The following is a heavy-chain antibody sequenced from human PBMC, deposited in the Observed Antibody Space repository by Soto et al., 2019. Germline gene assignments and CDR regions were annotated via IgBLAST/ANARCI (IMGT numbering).Heavy chain of an antibody. D-gene: IGHD6-13*01. CDR1: GGSFSGYY. CDR2: INHSGST. CDR3: ARDVRRIAAAGTRFFDY. V-gene: IGHV4-34*01. J-gene: IGHJ4*02. Sequence: QVQLQQWGAGLLKPSETLSLTCAVYGGSFSGYYWSWIRQPPGKGLEWIGEINHSGSTNYNPSLKSRVTISVDTSKNQFSLKLSSVTAADTAVYYCARDVRRIAAAGTRFFDYWGQGTLVTVSS.